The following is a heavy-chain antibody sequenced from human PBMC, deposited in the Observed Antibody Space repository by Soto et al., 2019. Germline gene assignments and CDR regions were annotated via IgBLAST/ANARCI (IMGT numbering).Heavy chain of an antibody. CDR3: ARDGGYNWNDAYDAFDI. CDR1: GYTFTSYG. D-gene: IGHD1-1*01. V-gene: IGHV1-18*01. J-gene: IGHJ3*02. CDR2: ISAYNGNT. Sequence: ASVKVSCKASGYTFTSYGISWVRQAPGQGLEWMGWISAYNGNTNYAQKLQGRVTMTTDTSTSTAYMELRSLRSDDTAVYYCARDGGYNWNDAYDAFDIWGQGTMVTVSS.